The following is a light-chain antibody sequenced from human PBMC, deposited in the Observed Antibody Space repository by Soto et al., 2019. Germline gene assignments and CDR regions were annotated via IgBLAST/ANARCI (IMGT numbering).Light chain of an antibody. CDR1: QSVSSNY. Sequence: EIVLTQSPGTLSLSPGERATLSCRASQSVSSNYLAWYQRKPGQAPRLLIYGASSRVIDIPNRFSGSGSGTDFTLTITRLEPEDFAVYYCQQYGSSPSTFGQGTKVEI. V-gene: IGKV3-20*01. CDR2: GAS. CDR3: QQYGSSPST. J-gene: IGKJ1*01.